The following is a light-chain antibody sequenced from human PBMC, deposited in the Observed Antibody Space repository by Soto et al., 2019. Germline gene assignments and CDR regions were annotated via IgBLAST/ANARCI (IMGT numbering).Light chain of an antibody. J-gene: IGLJ2*01. Sequence: QSALTQPASVSGSPGQSITISCTGTSSDVGSYNLVSWYRQHPGKAPKLMIYEGSKRPSGLSNRFSGSKSGNTASLTISGLQPEDEADYYCCSYAGGLGVIFGGGTKLTVL. CDR2: EGS. CDR3: CSYAGGLGVI. V-gene: IGLV2-23*01. CDR1: SSDVGSYNL.